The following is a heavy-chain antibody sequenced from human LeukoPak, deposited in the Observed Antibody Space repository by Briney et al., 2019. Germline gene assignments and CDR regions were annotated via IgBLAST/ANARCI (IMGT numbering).Heavy chain of an antibody. CDR2: IYYSGST. CDR3: ARHPGNSYGSWYFDL. V-gene: IGHV4-59*08. J-gene: IGHJ2*01. Sequence: SETLSLTCSVSGDSISNNYWSWIRQPPGRGLEWIGNIYYSGSTSYNPSLMSRVTISVDTSKNQFSLRLSSVTATDTAVYYCARHPGNSYGSWYFDLWGRGTLVAVSS. D-gene: IGHD5-18*01. CDR1: GDSISNNY.